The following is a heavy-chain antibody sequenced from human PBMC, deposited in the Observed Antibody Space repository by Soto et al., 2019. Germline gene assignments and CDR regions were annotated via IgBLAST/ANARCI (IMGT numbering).Heavy chain of an antibody. V-gene: IGHV2-26*01. J-gene: IGHJ6*02. CDR2: FFSDVER. Sequence: QVTLKESGPVLVKPTETLTLTCTVSGFSLSKGRMGVSWIRQPPGKPLEWLAHFFSDVERSYSASMQSRLTLSTDTSGSQVVLTMTNMDPVDTATYYCARMDGDYNYYALDVWGQGTTVTVSS. CDR3: ARMDGDYNYYALDV. CDR1: GFSLSKGRMG. D-gene: IGHD4-17*01.